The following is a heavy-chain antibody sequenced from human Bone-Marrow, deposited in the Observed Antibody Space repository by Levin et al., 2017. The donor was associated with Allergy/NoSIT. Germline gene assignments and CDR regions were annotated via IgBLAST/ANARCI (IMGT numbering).Heavy chain of an antibody. D-gene: IGHD5-12*01. CDR3: VRDGGMSWLQYYFDY. V-gene: IGHV3-7*04. Sequence: GGSLRLSCAASGFTFSSSWMSWVRQAPGKGLEWVANIKHDGPETYYVDSVKGRFTISRDNAKNSLYLQMNSLRADDMAVYYCVRDGGMSWLQYYFDYWGQGTLVTVSS. CDR1: GFTFSSSW. CDR2: IKHDGPET. J-gene: IGHJ4*02.